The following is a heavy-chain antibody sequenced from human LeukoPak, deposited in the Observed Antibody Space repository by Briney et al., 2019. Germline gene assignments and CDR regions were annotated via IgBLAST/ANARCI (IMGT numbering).Heavy chain of an antibody. CDR2: IYHSGST. Sequence: SETLSLTCTVSGYSISSGYYWGWIRQPPGKGLEWIGSIYHSGSTYYNPSLKSRVTISVDPSKNQFSLKLSSVTAADTAVYYCARDYDSSGYYYATLDYWGQGTLVTVSS. V-gene: IGHV4-38-2*02. CDR3: ARDYDSSGYYYATLDY. CDR1: GYSISSGYY. D-gene: IGHD3-22*01. J-gene: IGHJ4*02.